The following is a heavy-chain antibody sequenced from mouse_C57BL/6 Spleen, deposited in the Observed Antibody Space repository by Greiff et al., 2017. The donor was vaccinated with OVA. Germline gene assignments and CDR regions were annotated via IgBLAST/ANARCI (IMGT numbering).Heavy chain of an antibody. Sequence: QVQLQQSGAELVKPGASVKMSCKASGYTFTSYWITWVKQRPGQGLEWIGDIYPGSGSTNYNEKFKSKATLTVDTSSSTAYMQLSSLTSEDSAVYYCARWGSYYSNYDAMDYWGQGTSVTVSS. J-gene: IGHJ4*01. CDR2: IYPGSGST. CDR1: GYTFTSYW. V-gene: IGHV1-55*01. D-gene: IGHD2-5*01. CDR3: ARWGSYYSNYDAMDY.